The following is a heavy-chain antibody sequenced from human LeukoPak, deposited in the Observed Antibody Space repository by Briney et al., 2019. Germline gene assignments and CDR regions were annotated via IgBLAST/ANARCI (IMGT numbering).Heavy chain of an antibody. CDR2: INHSGST. Sequence: SETLSLTCGVYGGSFSGYYWSWIRQPPGKGLEWIGEINHSGSTKYNPSLKSRVTISVDTSKNQFSLKLSSVTAADTAVYYCARGQARQYYYDSSGYHYWGQGTLVTVSS. D-gene: IGHD3-22*01. CDR3: ARGQARQYYYDSSGYHY. J-gene: IGHJ4*02. V-gene: IGHV4-34*01. CDR1: GGSFSGYY.